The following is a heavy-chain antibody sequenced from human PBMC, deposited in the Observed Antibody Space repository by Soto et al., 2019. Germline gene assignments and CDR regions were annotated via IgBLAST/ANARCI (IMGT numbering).Heavy chain of an antibody. D-gene: IGHD2-15*01. CDR2: IRFDGSNI. CDR1: GSIFRGYG. CDR3: ARDGVGGTAFGGYLDY. V-gene: IGHV3-33*01. Sequence: QVQLVESGGGVVQPGRSLRLSCAASGSIFRGYGMHWVRQAPGKGLEWVAVIRFDGSNINYADSVMGRFTISRDNSKNTLYRERNGLRVEDRAVYYWARDGVGGTAFGGYLDYWAQGTLVTVPS. J-gene: IGHJ4*02.